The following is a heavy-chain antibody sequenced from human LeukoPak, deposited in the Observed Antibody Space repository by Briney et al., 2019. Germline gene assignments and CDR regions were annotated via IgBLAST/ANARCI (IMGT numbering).Heavy chain of an antibody. D-gene: IGHD2-2*01. V-gene: IGHV3-30-3*01. Sequence: GRSLRLSCAASGFTFSTYGMHWVRRAPGKGLEWVALISHDGSNKYYADSVQGRFTISRDNSKNTLYLQMNSLRAEDTAVYYCAKALGYCSRTSCSPYYYYYYMDVWGKGTTVTVSS. CDR2: ISHDGSNK. CDR1: GFTFSTYG. J-gene: IGHJ6*03. CDR3: AKALGYCSRTSCSPYYYYYYMDV.